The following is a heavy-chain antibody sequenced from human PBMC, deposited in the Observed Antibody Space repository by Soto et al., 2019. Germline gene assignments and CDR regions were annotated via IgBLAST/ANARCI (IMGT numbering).Heavy chain of an antibody. CDR1: GGSFSGYY. CDR2: INHSGST. V-gene: IGHV4-34*01. Sequence: SETLSLTCAVYGGSFSGYYWSWIRQPQGKGLGWIGEINHSGSTNYNPSLKSRVTISVDTTKNQFSLKLSSVTAADTAVYYCARGRSSYYYEYGMDFWGQGTTVTVSS. D-gene: IGHD2-2*01. CDR3: ARGRSSYYYEYGMDF. J-gene: IGHJ6*02.